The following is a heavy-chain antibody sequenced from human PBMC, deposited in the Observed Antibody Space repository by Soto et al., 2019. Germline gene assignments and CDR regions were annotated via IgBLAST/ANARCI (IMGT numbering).Heavy chain of an antibody. V-gene: IGHV1-18*01. Sequence: ASVKVSCKASGYTFTSYGISWVRQAPGQGLEWMGWISAYNGNTNYAQKLQGRVTMTTDTSTSTAYMELRSLRSDDTAVYYCARDRYSSPNLVLKDAFDIWGQGTMVTVSS. J-gene: IGHJ3*02. CDR1: GYTFTSYG. CDR2: ISAYNGNT. CDR3: ARDRYSSPNLVLKDAFDI. D-gene: IGHD6-13*01.